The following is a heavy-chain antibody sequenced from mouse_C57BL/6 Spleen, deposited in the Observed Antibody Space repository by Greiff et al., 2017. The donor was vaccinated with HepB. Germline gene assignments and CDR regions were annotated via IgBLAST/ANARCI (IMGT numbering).Heavy chain of an antibody. D-gene: IGHD1-1*01. Sequence: EVQLQQSGPELVKPGASVKISCKASGYTFTDYYMNWVKQSHGKSLEWIGDINPNNGGTSYNQKFKGKATLTVDKSSSTAYMELRSLTSEDSAVYYCARVITTVPSPSCDVWGTGTTVTVSS. V-gene: IGHV1-26*01. CDR1: GYTFTDYY. CDR2: INPNNGGT. CDR3: ARVITTVPSPSCDV. J-gene: IGHJ1*03.